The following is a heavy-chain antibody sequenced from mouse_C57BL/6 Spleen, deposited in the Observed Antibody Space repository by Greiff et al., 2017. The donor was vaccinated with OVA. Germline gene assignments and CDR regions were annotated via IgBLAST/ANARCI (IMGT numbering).Heavy chain of an antibody. CDR3: ASHWFAY. Sequence: QVQLKQSGAELVRPGTSVTVSCKASGYAFTNYLIEWVKQRPGQGLEWIGVINPGSGGTNYNEKFKGKATLTADKSSSTAYMQLSSLTSEDSAVYFCASHWFAYWGQGTLVTVSA. J-gene: IGHJ3*01. V-gene: IGHV1-54*01. CDR2: INPGSGGT. CDR1: GYAFTNYL.